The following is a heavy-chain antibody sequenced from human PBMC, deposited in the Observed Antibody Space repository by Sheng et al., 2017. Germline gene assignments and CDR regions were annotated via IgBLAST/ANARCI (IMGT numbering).Heavy chain of an antibody. CDR2: MYYSGST. CDR1: GASISSHY. J-gene: IGHJ3*02. Sequence: QVLLQESGPGLVKPSETLSLSCSVSGASISSHYWSWIRQPPGKGLEWIGNMYYSGSTNYNPSLNGRVTISEDTSKSQLSLKLSSVTAADTAVYYCARVLGGWEFPWMFSSIW. CDR3: ARVLGGWEFPWMFSSI. D-gene: IGHD1-26*01. V-gene: IGHV4-59*11.